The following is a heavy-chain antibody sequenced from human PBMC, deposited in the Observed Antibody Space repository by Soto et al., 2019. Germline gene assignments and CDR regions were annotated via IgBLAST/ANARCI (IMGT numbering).Heavy chain of an antibody. Sequence: ASVKVSCKASGYTLTSYGISWVRQAPGQGLEWMGWISAYNGNTNYAQKLQGRVTMITDTSTSTAYMELRSLRSDDTAVYYCARLHSLRYSSSWISVDYWGQGTLVTVSS. D-gene: IGHD6-13*01. V-gene: IGHV1-18*01. CDR1: GYTLTSYG. J-gene: IGHJ4*02. CDR3: ARLHSLRYSSSWISVDY. CDR2: ISAYNGNT.